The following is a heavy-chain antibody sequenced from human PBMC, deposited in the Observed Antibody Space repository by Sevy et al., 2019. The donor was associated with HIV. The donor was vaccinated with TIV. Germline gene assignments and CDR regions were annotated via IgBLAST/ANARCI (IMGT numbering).Heavy chain of an antibody. Sequence: SESLSLTCAVYGGSFSGYYWSWIRQPPGKGLEWIAEINHSGSTNYNPSLKSRVTISVDTSKNQFSLKLSSVTAADTAVYYCARGLRRGKITIFGVSPFVSSGRLDVWGQGTTVTVSS. D-gene: IGHD3-3*01. J-gene: IGHJ6*02. CDR1: GGSFSGYY. V-gene: IGHV4-34*01. CDR3: ARGLRRGKITIFGVSPFVSSGRLDV. CDR2: INHSGST.